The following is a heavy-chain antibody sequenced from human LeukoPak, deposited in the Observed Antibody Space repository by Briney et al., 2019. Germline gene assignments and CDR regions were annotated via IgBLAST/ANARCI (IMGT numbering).Heavy chain of an antibody. V-gene: IGHV1-3*01. Sequence: ASVKVSRKASGYTFTSYAMHWVRQAPGQRLEWMGWINAGNGNTKYSQKFQGRVTITRDTSASTAYMELSSLRSEDTAVYYCARAVAVAGTDYWGQGTLVTVSS. J-gene: IGHJ4*02. CDR3: ARAVAVAGTDY. CDR1: GYTFTSYA. D-gene: IGHD6-19*01. CDR2: INAGNGNT.